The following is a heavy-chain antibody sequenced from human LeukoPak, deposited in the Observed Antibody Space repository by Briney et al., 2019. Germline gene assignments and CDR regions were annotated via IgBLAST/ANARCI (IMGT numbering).Heavy chain of an antibody. Sequence: SVKVSCKASGGTFSSYAISWVRQAPGQGLEWMGRIIPILGIANYAQKFQGRVTTTADKSTSTAYMELSSLRSEDTAVYYCAAVSPAGTWFDYWGQGTLVTVSS. CDR1: GGTFSSYA. D-gene: IGHD6-19*01. J-gene: IGHJ4*02. CDR2: IIPILGIA. V-gene: IGHV1-69*04. CDR3: AAVSPAGTWFDY.